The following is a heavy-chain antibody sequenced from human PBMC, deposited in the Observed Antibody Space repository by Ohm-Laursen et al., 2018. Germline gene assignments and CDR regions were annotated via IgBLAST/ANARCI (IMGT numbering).Heavy chain of an antibody. J-gene: IGHJ6*02. V-gene: IGHV3-48*03. Sequence: SLRLSCAASGFTFSSYEMNWVRQAPGKGLEWVSYISSSGSTIYYADSVKGRFTISRDNAKNSLYLQMNSLRAEDTALYYCAKARSSSGWPYDGMDVWGQGTTVTVSS. CDR2: ISSSGSTI. CDR1: GFTFSSYE. CDR3: AKARSSSGWPYDGMDV. D-gene: IGHD6-19*01.